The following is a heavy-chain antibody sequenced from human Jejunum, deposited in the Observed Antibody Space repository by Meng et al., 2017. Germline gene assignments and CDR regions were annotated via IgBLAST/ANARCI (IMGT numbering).Heavy chain of an antibody. CDR2: INPNSGGA. J-gene: IGHJ4*02. Sequence: QLVPSGAEVKEPGASVKVSCKAAGYKFTRNGIGWVRQAPGQGLGWMGRINPNSGGADFAQKFQGRVTMTRDTSTSTAYMEVSRLRSDDTAVYYCARDGVSFTMVRGGTYWGQGTLVTVSS. CDR1: GYKFTRNG. D-gene: IGHD3-10*01. V-gene: IGHV1-2*06. CDR3: ARDGVSFTMVRGGTY.